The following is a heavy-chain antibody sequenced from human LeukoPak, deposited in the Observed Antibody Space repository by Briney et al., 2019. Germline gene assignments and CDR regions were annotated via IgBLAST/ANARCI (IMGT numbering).Heavy chain of an antibody. CDR2: ISWNSGSV. D-gene: IGHD3-22*01. CDR3: AKDWDSGYYYGRYYFDY. J-gene: IGHJ4*02. CDR1: GFTFDDYA. Sequence: GGSLRLSCAASGFTFDDYAMHWVRQAPGKGLEWVSGISWNSGSVGYAASVKGRFTISRDNAKNSLYLQMNSLRAEDTALYYCAKDWDSGYYYGRYYFDYWGQGTLVTVSP. V-gene: IGHV3-9*01.